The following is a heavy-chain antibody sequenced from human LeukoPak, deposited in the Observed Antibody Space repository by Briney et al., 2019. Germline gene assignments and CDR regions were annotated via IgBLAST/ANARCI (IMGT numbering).Heavy chain of an antibody. CDR2: INYSGST. V-gene: IGHV4-30-4*01. J-gene: IGHJ6*02. CDR1: GCSITSRDSS. CDR3: ARDKDKKGDGLDV. Sequence: SETLSLTCTVSGCSITSRDSSWSWIRQPPGKGLEWIGYINYSGSTSYNPSLKSRVTISVDTSKNQFSLKLSSVTAADTAVYYCARDKDKKGDGLDVWGQGTTVTVSS.